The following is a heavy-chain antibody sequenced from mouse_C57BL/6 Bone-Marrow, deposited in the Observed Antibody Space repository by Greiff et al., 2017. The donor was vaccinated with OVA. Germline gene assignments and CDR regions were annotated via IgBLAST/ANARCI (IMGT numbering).Heavy chain of an antibody. D-gene: IGHD2-10*01. CDR3: ARSYYRGYFDY. CDR2: IDPSDSYT. V-gene: IGHV1-59*01. CDR1: GYTFTSYW. J-gene: IGHJ2*01. Sequence: QVQLQQPGAELVRPGTSVKLSCKASGYTFTSYWMHWVKQRPGQGLEWFGVIDPSDSYTNYNQKFKGKATLTVDTSSSTAYMQLSSLTSEDSAVYYCARSYYRGYFDYWGQGTTLTVSS.